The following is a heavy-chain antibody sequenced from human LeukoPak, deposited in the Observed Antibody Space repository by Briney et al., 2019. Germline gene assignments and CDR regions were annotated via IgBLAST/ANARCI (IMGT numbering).Heavy chain of an antibody. V-gene: IGHV3-21*01. D-gene: IGHD4-17*01. Sequence: GGSLRLSCAASGFTFSSYGMHWVRQAPGKGLEWVSSISSSSSYIYYADSVKGRFTISRDNAKNSLYLQMNSLRAEDTAVYYRAREGYGDYGSPQDSYYGMDVWGKGTTVTVSS. CDR2: ISSSSSYI. J-gene: IGHJ6*04. CDR3: AREGYGDYGSPQDSYYGMDV. CDR1: GFTFSSYG.